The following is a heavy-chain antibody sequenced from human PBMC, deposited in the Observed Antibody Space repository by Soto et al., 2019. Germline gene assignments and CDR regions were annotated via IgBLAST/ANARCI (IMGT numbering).Heavy chain of an antibody. V-gene: IGHV3-23*01. Sequence: PGGSLRLSCAASGFTFSSYAMSWVRQAPGKGLEWVSAISGSGGSTYYADSVKGRFTISRDNSKNTLYLQMNSLRAEDTAVYYCAKDAWCSSTSCHGHDAFDIWGQGTMVTVSS. D-gene: IGHD2-2*01. CDR3: AKDAWCSSTSCHGHDAFDI. CDR1: GFTFSSYA. CDR2: ISGSGGST. J-gene: IGHJ3*02.